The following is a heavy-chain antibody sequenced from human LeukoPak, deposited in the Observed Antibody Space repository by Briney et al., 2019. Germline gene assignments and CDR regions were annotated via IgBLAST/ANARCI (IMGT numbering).Heavy chain of an antibody. D-gene: IGHD2-2*01. Sequence: SETLSLTCTVSGGSMTSYYWNWIRQPPGKGLEWNGFIFYSGSTNYNPSLKSRVTISVDTSRNQFSLKLSSVTAADTAIYYCARVDCISTSCPADYWGQGALVTVSS. CDR1: GGSMTSYY. CDR2: IFYSGST. J-gene: IGHJ4*02. CDR3: ARVDCISTSCPADY. V-gene: IGHV4-59*01.